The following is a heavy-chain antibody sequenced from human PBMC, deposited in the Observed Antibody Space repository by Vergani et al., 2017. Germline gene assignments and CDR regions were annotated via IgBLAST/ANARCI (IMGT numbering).Heavy chain of an antibody. V-gene: IGHV3-23*01. CDR1: GFTFSSYA. D-gene: IGHD1-26*01. CDR2: ISGSGGST. J-gene: IGHJ2*01. Sequence: EVQLLESGGGLVQPGGSLRLSCAASGFTFSSYAMSWVRQAPGKGLEWVSAISGSGGSTYYADSVKGRFTISRDNSKNTLYLQMNSLRAEDTAVYYCARGGANLFGYFDLWGRGTLVTVSS. CDR3: ARGGANLFGYFDL.